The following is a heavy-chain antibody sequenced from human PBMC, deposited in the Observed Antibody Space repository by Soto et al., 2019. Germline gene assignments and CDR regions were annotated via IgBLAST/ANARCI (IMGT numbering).Heavy chain of an antibody. CDR1: GFTFSRYG. Sequence: PGGSLRLSCAASGFTFSRYGMHWVRQAPGKGLEWVAVIWYDGSNKYYADSVKGRFTISRDNSKNTLYLQMNSLRAEDTAVYYCAREKLREPGNYFDYWGQGTLVTV. CDR2: IWYDGSNK. J-gene: IGHJ4*02. CDR3: AREKLREPGNYFDY. D-gene: IGHD3-16*01. V-gene: IGHV3-33*01.